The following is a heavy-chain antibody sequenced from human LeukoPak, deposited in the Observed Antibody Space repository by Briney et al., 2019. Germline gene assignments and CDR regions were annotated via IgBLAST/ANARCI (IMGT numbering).Heavy chain of an antibody. V-gene: IGHV3-66*01. CDR2: IYSGGST. J-gene: IGHJ4*02. CDR3: ARCLRGSGSYYNFYFDY. CDR1: GFTVSSNY. Sequence: GGSLRLSCAASGFTVSSNYMSWVRQAPGKGLEWVSVIYSGGSTYYADSVKGRFTISRDNSKNTLYLQMNSLRAEDTAVYYCARCLRGSGSYYNFYFDYWGQGTLVTVSS. D-gene: IGHD3-10*01.